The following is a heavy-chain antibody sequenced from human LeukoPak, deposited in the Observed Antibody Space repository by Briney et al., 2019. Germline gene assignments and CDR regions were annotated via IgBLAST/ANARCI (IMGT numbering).Heavy chain of an antibody. CDR1: GFTFSSYA. V-gene: IGHV3-23*01. J-gene: IGHJ4*02. CDR3: AKDVAPGSYRSQTFDY. D-gene: IGHD3-16*02. Sequence: GGSLRLSCAASGFTFSSYAMSWVRQAPGKGLEWVSAISGSGGSTYYADSVKGRFTISRDNSKNTLYLQMNSLRAEDTAVYYCAKDVAPGSYRSQTFDYWGQGTLVTVSS. CDR2: ISGSGGST.